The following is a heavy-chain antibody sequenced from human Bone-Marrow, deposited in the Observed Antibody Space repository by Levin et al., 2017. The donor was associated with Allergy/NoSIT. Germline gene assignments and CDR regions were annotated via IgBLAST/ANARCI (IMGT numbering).Heavy chain of an antibody. CDR3: TRDRGEWGQFHCDY. CDR1: GFTFSAFG. J-gene: IGHJ4*02. CDR2: ISYDGGHK. V-gene: IGHV3-33*01. Sequence: GGSLRLSCAASGFTFSAFGMHWVRQAPGRGLEWVAVISYDGGHKFYADSVKGRFTISRDNSKNTHYLQMNSLRAEDTAVYYCTRDRGEWGQFHCDYWGQGILVTVSS. D-gene: IGHD1-26*01.